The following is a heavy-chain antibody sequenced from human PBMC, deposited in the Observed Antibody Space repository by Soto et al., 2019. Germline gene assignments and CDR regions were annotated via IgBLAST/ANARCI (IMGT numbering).Heavy chain of an antibody. CDR3: ARKGGYSSGWYLY. Sequence: QVQLQQWGAGLLKPSETLSLTCAVSGGSFSGSYWSWIRQPPGKGLAWIGEINHSGSTNYNPSLKSRVTISVDTSKNQFSLKLSSVTAADTAVYYCARKGGYSSGWYLYWGQGTLVTVSS. V-gene: IGHV4-34*01. CDR2: INHSGST. J-gene: IGHJ4*02. CDR1: GGSFSGSY. D-gene: IGHD6-19*01.